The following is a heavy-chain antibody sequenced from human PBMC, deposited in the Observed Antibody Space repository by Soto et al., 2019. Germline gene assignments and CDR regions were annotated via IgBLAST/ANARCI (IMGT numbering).Heavy chain of an antibody. CDR1: GFTFDDPA. CDR3: AKDMSRLEEWPRAYFDY. V-gene: IGHV3-9*01. CDR2: VNWNGYQV. D-gene: IGHD2-8*01. J-gene: IGHJ4*02. Sequence: PGGSLRLSCAASGFTFDDPAMHWVRQVPGKGLEWVSGVNWNGYQVAYADSVKGRFTISRDNSKNSLYLQMSGLRPEDTAFYYCAKDMSRLEEWPRAYFDYWGQGTLVTVSS.